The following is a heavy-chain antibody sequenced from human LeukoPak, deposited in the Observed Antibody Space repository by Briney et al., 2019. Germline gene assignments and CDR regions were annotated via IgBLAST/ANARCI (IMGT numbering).Heavy chain of an antibody. CDR1: GFTFSSYS. D-gene: IGHD6-25*01. V-gene: IGHV3-21*01. Sequence: PGGSLRLSCAASGFTFSSYSMDWVRQAPGKGLEWVSSISSSSSYIYYADSVKGRFTISRDNAKNSLYLQMNSLRAEDTAVYYCARGKATRLVNWFDPWGQGTLVTVSS. CDR2: ISSSSSYI. J-gene: IGHJ5*02. CDR3: ARGKATRLVNWFDP.